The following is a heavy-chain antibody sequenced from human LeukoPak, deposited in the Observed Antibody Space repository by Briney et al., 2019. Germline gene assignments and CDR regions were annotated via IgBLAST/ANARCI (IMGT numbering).Heavy chain of an antibody. D-gene: IGHD6-6*01. J-gene: IGHJ4*02. V-gene: IGHV3-23*01. CDR3: AKDLIAARPRYFDY. CDR2: ISGSGGST. Sequence: GGSLRLSCAASGFTFSSYAVSWVRQAPGKGLEWVSAISGSGGSTYYADSVKGRFTISRDSSKNTLYLQMNSLRAEDTAVYYCAKDLIAARPRYFDYWGQGTLVTVSS. CDR1: GFTFSSYA.